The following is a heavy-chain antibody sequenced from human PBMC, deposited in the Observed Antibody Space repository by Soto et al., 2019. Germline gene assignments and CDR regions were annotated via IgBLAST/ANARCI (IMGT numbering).Heavy chain of an antibody. CDR1: GGSISSCGYY. J-gene: IGHJ4*02. CDR2: IDYSGST. V-gene: IGHV4-31*03. CDR3: AREWRDYYFDY. Sequence: QVQLQESGPGLVKPSQTLSLTCNVSGGSISSCGYYWSWIRQHPGKGLEWIGYIDYSGSTYYNPSLKSRVTISVDTSKNQCALKRSSVTAADTAVYYCAREWRDYYFDYWGQGTLVTVSS.